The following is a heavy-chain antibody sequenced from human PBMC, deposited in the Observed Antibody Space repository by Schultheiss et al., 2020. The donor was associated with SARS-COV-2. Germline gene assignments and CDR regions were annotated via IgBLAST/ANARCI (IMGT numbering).Heavy chain of an antibody. D-gene: IGHD6-6*01. CDR3: ARIKDSSSSLGY. CDR2: INSDGSST. V-gene: IGHV3-74*01. J-gene: IGHJ4*02. CDR1: GFTVSSNY. Sequence: GGSLRLSCAASGFTVSSNYMSWVRQAPGKGLEWVSRINSDGSSTSYADSVKGRFTISRDNAKNTLYLQMNSLRAEDTAVYYCARIKDSSSSLGYWGQGTLVTVSS.